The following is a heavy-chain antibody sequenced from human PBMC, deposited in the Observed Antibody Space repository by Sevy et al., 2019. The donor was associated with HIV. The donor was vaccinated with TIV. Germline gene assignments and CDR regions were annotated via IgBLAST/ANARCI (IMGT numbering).Heavy chain of an antibody. J-gene: IGHJ5*02. CDR1: GFTFSSYA. D-gene: IGHD3-3*01. CDR2: ITGTGSST. Sequence: GRSLRLSCAASGFTFSSYAMSWVRQAPGKGLEWVSAITGTGSSTNYADSVKGRFTISRDNSKNTLYLQMNSLRAEDTAVYYCAKGGIWSPPTWFDPWGQGTLVTVSS. V-gene: IGHV3-23*01. CDR3: AKGGIWSPPTWFDP.